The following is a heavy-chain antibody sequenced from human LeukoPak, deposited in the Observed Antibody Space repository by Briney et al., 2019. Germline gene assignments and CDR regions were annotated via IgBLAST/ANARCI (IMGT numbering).Heavy chain of an antibody. V-gene: IGHV3-30*02. CDR3: ARDGDTVLTRGYYYYMDV. D-gene: IGHD4-23*01. CDR2: IRYDGSNK. Sequence: HPGGSLRLSCAASGFTFSSYGMHWVRQAPGKGLEWVAFIRYDGSNKYYADSVKGRFTISRDNAKNSLYLQMNSLRAEDTALYYRARDGDTVLTRGYYYYMDVWGKGTTVPVSS. J-gene: IGHJ6*03. CDR1: GFTFSSYG.